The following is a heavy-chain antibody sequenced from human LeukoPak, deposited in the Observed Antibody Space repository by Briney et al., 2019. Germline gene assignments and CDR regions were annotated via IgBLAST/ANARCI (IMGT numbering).Heavy chain of an antibody. CDR1: GGSISSSSYY. CDR2: IYYSGST. D-gene: IGHD3-10*01. Sequence: SETLSLTCTVSGGSISSSSYYWGWIRQPPEKGLEWIGSIYYSGSTYYNPSLKSRVTISVDTSKNQSSLKLSSVTAADTAVYYCARRGGVYLDYWGQGTLVTVSS. J-gene: IGHJ4*02. CDR3: ARRGGVYLDY. V-gene: IGHV4-39*01.